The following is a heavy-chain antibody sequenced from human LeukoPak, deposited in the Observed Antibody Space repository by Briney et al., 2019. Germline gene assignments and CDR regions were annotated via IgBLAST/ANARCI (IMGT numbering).Heavy chain of an antibody. D-gene: IGHD3-3*01. CDR1: GGSISSYY. Sequence: SETLSLTCTVSGGSISSYYWSWIRQPPGKGLAWIGYIYYSGSTNYNPSLKSRVTISVDTSKNQFSLKLSSVTAADTAVYYCARLHYDFWGVNYYYYMDVWGKGTTVTVSS. CDR2: IYYSGST. J-gene: IGHJ6*03. V-gene: IGHV4-59*01. CDR3: ARLHYDFWGVNYYYYMDV.